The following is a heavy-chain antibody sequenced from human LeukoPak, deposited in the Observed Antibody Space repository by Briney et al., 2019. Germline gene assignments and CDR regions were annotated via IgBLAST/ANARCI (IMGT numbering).Heavy chain of an antibody. CDR3: AKDTPTIFGVVTLPDY. Sequence: GRSLRLSCAASGFNFSSYGMHWVRQAPGKGLEGVAVISYDGSNKYYADSMKGRFTISRDNSKNTLYLQMNSLRAEDTAVYYCAKDTPTIFGVVTLPDYWGQGTLVTVSS. CDR1: GFNFSSYG. CDR2: ISYDGSNK. D-gene: IGHD3-3*01. J-gene: IGHJ4*02. V-gene: IGHV3-30*18.